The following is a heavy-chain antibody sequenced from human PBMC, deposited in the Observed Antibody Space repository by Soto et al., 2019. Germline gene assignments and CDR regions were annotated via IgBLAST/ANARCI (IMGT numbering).Heavy chain of an antibody. D-gene: IGHD2-2*03. J-gene: IGHJ4*02. CDR1: GGSISSNNYY. CDR2: IYYSGST. CDR3: AREGNLGRWIQPLDS. V-gene: IGHV4-61*03. Sequence: SETLSLTCTVSGGSISSNNYYWGWIRQPPGKGLEWIGYIYYSGSTNYNPSLKSRVTMSVDTSKNHFSLKLISVTTADTAVYFCAREGNLGRWIQPLDSWGQGTLVTVSS.